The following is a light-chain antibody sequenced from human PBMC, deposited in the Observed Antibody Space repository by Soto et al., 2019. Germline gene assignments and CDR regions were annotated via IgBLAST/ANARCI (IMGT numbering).Light chain of an antibody. CDR2: DTS. CDR1: HSVSSF. V-gene: IGKV1-39*01. Sequence: DIQMTQSPSSLSASVGDRVTLTCRASHSVSSFLTWYQQKPGKAPKLLIYDTSTLQSGVPSRFSGTGSGTDFTLTISNPQPEDFATYYCQQSFSSPRTFGPGTKVDIK. J-gene: IGKJ3*01. CDR3: QQSFSSPRT.